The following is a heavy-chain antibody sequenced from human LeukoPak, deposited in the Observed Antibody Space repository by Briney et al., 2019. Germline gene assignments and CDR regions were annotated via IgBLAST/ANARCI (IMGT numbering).Heavy chain of an antibody. Sequence: GGSLRLSSAASGFIVNNKHMSWVGQAPGKALECVSVIYSGGRTYYADSVKGRFTISRDNSKNTLYLQMNSLRVEDTAVYYCASASDKGSSGYYPLDHWGQGTLVTVSS. J-gene: IGHJ4*02. D-gene: IGHD3-22*01. CDR3: ASASDKGSSGYYPLDH. CDR1: GFIVNNKH. V-gene: IGHV3-53*01. CDR2: IYSGGRT.